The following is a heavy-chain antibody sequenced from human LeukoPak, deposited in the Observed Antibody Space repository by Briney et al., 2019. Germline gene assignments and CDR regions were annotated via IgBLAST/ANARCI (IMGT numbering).Heavy chain of an antibody. J-gene: IGHJ6*02. Sequence: AAVNVSCKASGYTFTSYGISWVRQAPGQGLEWMGWISAYKGNTNNAQKLQGRVTMTPDTSTSTAYMELRSLRSDDTAAYYCARDDYGDKRPNYYYYGMDVWGQGTTVTVSS. V-gene: IGHV1-18*01. CDR2: ISAYKGNT. CDR1: GYTFTSYG. CDR3: ARDDYGDKRPNYYYYGMDV. D-gene: IGHD4-17*01.